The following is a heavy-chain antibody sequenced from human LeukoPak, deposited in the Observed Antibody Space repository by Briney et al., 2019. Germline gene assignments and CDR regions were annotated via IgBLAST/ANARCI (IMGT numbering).Heavy chain of an antibody. V-gene: IGHV4-34*01. Sequence: SETLSLTCAVYGGSFSGYYWSWIRQPPGKGLEWIGEINHSGSTNYNPSLKSRVTISVDTSKNQFSLKLSSVTAADTAVYYCARDQGYVWGSYRSEWFDPWGQGTLVTVSS. D-gene: IGHD3-16*02. CDR1: GGSFSGYY. CDR2: INHSGST. J-gene: IGHJ5*02. CDR3: ARDQGYVWGSYRSEWFDP.